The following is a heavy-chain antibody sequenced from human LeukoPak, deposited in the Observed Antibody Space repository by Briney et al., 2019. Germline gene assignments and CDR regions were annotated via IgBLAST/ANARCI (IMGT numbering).Heavy chain of an antibody. D-gene: IGHD2-15*01. J-gene: IGHJ4*02. Sequence: RSGGSLRLSCAASGFTFSDYWMSWVRQAPGKGLEWVANIKEDGSEKYYVDSVKGRFTISRDNAKNSLYLQMNSLRVEDTAVYYCARASRGIAANSCFDYWGQGTLVTVSS. CDR2: IKEDGSEK. CDR1: GFTFSDYW. CDR3: ARASRGIAANSCFDY. V-gene: IGHV3-7*01.